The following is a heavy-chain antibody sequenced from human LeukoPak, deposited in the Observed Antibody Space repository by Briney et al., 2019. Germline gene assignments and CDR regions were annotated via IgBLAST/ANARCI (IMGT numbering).Heavy chain of an antibody. Sequence: GGSLRLSCAASGFTFSDYYMNWVRQAPGKGLEWVSSISSSSTIYYADSVKGRFTISRDNAKNSLYLQMNSLRADDTAVYYCARGRGYSYGDYWGQGTLVTVSS. V-gene: IGHV3-69-1*01. CDR3: ARGRGYSYGDY. CDR1: GFTFSDYY. D-gene: IGHD5-18*01. CDR2: ISSSSTI. J-gene: IGHJ4*02.